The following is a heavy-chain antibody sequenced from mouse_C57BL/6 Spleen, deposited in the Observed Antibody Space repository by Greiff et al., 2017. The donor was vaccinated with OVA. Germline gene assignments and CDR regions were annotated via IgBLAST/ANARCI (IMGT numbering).Heavy chain of an antibody. V-gene: IGHV5-9-1*02. J-gene: IGHJ2*01. CDR1: GFTFSSYA. D-gene: IGHD2-2*01. Sequence: EVKVIESGAGLVKPGGSLKLSCAASGFTFSSYAMSWVRQTPEKRLEWVAYISSGGDYIYYADTVKGRFTISRDNARNTLYLQMSSLKSEDTAMYYCTRDRDYGYDYWGQGTTLTVSS. CDR2: ISSGGDYI. CDR3: TRDRDYGYDY.